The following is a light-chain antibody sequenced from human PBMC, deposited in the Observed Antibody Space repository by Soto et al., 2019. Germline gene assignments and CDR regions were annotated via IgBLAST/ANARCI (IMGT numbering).Light chain of an antibody. Sequence: EIVLTQSPGPLSLSPGERATLSCRASQTVSTNFLAWYQQKPGKAPRLLIYGASSRATGTPDRFSGSGSGTDFTLTISRLEPEDFAVYYCHQYGSSPGTFGQGTKVEI. CDR2: GAS. J-gene: IGKJ1*01. CDR1: QTVSTNF. CDR3: HQYGSSPGT. V-gene: IGKV3-20*01.